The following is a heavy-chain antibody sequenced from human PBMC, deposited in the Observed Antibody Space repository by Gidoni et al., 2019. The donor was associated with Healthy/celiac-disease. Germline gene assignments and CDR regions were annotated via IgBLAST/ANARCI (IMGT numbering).Heavy chain of an antibody. CDR2: INPNSGGK. CDR1: GYTFTGYY. Sequence: QVQLVQSGAEVTKPGASVKVSCKASGYTFTGYYMHWVRQAPGQGLEWMGWINPNSGGKNYAQKFQGRVTMTRDTSISTAYMELSRLRSDDTAVYYCARGGVEMATIRFGYWGQGTLVTVSS. V-gene: IGHV1-2*02. D-gene: IGHD5-12*01. CDR3: ARGGVEMATIRFGY. J-gene: IGHJ4*02.